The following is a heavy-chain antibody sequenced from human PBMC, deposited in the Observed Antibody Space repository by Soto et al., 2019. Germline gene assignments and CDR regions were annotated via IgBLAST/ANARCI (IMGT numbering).Heavy chain of an antibody. Sequence: SVKVSCKASGGTFSSYAISWVRQAPGQGLDGMGGIIPIFGTANYAQKFQGRVTITADESTSTAYMELSSLRSEDTAVYYFAMTYDYVWGSYRPSLYYFDYWGQGTLVTVSS. V-gene: IGHV1-69*13. CDR3: AMTYDYVWGSYRPSLYYFDY. D-gene: IGHD3-16*02. CDR1: GGTFSSYA. CDR2: IIPIFGTA. J-gene: IGHJ4*02.